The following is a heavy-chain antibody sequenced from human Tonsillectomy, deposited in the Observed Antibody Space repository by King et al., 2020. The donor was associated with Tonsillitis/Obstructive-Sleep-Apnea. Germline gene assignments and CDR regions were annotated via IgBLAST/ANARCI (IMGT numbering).Heavy chain of an antibody. Sequence: VQLVESGGTLIQPGGSLRLFCAASGFTVSSNYMSWVRQAPGKGLEWVSIIYSAGDTYYANSVKGRFTFSRDNSENTLFLQMNSLRAEETAKYYCARGSGTFEDVHFDYWGQGTLVTVSS. CDR1: GFTVSSNY. V-gene: IGHV3-53*01. CDR3: ARGSGTFEDVHFDY. J-gene: IGHJ4*02. D-gene: IGHD1-26*01. CDR2: IYSAGDT.